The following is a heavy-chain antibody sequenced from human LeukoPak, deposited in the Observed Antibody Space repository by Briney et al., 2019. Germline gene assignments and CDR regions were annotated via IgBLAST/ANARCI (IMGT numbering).Heavy chain of an antibody. V-gene: IGHV4-39*01. D-gene: IGHD1-26*01. CDR3: ARTHSGTYYGFDH. Sequence: SETLSLTCTVSGGSISSSGFYWGWIRQPSGKGLEWIGSIYYTGSTYYNPSLKSRVTISVDTSKNQLSLKLSSVTAADTAVYYCARTHSGTYYGFDHRGQGTLVTVSS. J-gene: IGHJ4*02. CDR2: IYYTGST. CDR1: GGSISSSGFY.